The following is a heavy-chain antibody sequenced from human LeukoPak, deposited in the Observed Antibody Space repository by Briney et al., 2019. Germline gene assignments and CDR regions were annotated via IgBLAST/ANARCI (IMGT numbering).Heavy chain of an antibody. D-gene: IGHD4-17*01. V-gene: IGHV4-4*08. CDR3: AQTHGAYGPFDY. CDR2: IYRSGTT. J-gene: IGHJ4*02. CDR1: GGSISSYY. Sequence: PSETLSLTCTVSGGSISSYYWSWIRQPPGKGLEWIGYIYRSGTTNYYPSLKSRATISIDTSKNQFSLKLNSVTATDTAVYYCAQTHGAYGPFDYWGQGTLVTVSS.